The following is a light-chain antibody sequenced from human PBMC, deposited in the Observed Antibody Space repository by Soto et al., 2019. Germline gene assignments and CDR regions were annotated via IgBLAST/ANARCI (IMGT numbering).Light chain of an antibody. CDR2: DVT. V-gene: IGLV2-14*03. Sequence: QSVLTQPASVSGSPGQSITISCTGTSSDIGGYNFVSWYQQHPDKAPKLMIYDVTSRPSGVSNRFSGSKSGITASMTISGLQPEDEADYYCSSYTSSGTYVFGTGTKLTVL. CDR3: SSYTSSGTYV. J-gene: IGLJ1*01. CDR1: SSDIGGYNF.